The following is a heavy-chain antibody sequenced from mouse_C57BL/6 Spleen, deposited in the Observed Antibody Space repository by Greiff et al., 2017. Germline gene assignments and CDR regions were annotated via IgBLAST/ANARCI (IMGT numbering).Heavy chain of an antibody. CDR3: AFNWSAEDY. V-gene: IGHV14-2*01. CDR1: GFNIKDYY. Sequence: VQLQQSGAELVKPGASVKLSCTASGFNIKDYYMHWVKQRTDQGLEWIGRIDPEDGETTYAPKFQGKATMAADTSSNTAYLQLSSLTAEDTADYYCAFNWSAEDYWGQGTTLTVSS. J-gene: IGHJ2*01. D-gene: IGHD4-1*01. CDR2: IDPEDGET.